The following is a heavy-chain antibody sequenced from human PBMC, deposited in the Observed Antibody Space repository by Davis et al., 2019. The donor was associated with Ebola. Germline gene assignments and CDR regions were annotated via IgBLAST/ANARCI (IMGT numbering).Heavy chain of an antibody. Sequence: MPSETLSLTCAVSGGSISSGGYSWSWIRQPPGKGLEWIGYIYHSGSTYYNPSLKSRVTISVDRSKNQFSLKLSSVTAADTAVYYCARHRSRFDPWGQGTLVTVSS. CDR3: ARHRSRFDP. V-gene: IGHV4-30-2*01. J-gene: IGHJ5*02. CDR2: IYHSGST. CDR1: GGSISSGGYS.